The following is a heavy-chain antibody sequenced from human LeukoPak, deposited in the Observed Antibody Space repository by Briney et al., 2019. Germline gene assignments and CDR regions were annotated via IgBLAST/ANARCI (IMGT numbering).Heavy chain of an antibody. D-gene: IGHD6-6*01. J-gene: IGHJ4*02. CDR1: GFTFSSYG. CDR3: AGEEQLVLGY. V-gene: IGHV3-30*03. CDR2: ISYDGSNK. Sequence: PGGSLRLSCAASGFTFSSYGMHWVRQAPGKGLEWVAVISYDGSNKYYADSVKGRFTISRDNSKNTLYLQMNSLRAEDTAVYYCAGEEQLVLGYWGQGTLVTVSS.